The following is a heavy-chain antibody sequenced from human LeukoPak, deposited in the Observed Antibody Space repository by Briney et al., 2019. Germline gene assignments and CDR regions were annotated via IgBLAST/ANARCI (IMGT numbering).Heavy chain of an antibody. CDR1: GGSISSYY. Sequence: SETLSLTCTVSGGSISSYYWSWIRQPAGKGLEWIGRIYTSGSTNYNPSLKSRVTMSVDTSKNQFSLKLSSVTAADTAVYYCARDRRPYYYDSSGAYYYYMDVWGKGTTVTVSS. CDR3: ARDRRPYYYDSSGAYYYYMDV. J-gene: IGHJ6*03. D-gene: IGHD3-22*01. CDR2: IYTSGST. V-gene: IGHV4-4*07.